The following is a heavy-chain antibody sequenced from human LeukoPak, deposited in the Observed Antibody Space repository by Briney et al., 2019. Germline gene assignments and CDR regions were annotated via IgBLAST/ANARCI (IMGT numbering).Heavy chain of an antibody. D-gene: IGHD1-26*01. CDR2: IYYSGST. J-gene: IGHJ6*03. V-gene: IGHV4-59*01. CDR3: AREVGATRSLYYYYYMDV. Sequence: PSETLSLTCTVSGGSISSYYWSWIRQPPGKGLEWIGYIYYSGSTNYNPSLKSRVTISVDTSKNQISLKLSSVTAADTAVYYCAREVGATRSLYYYYYMDVWGKGTTVTVSS. CDR1: GGSISSYY.